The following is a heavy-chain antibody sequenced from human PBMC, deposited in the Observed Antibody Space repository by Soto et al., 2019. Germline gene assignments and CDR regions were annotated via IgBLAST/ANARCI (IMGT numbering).Heavy chain of an antibody. V-gene: IGHV3-23*01. CDR3: AKDQGIVGATFRGYSDY. D-gene: IGHD1-26*01. J-gene: IGHJ4*02. CDR2: ISGSGGST. CDR1: GFTFSSYA. Sequence: GGSLRLSCAASGFTFSSYAMSWVRQAPGKGLEWVSVISGSGGSTYYADSVKGRFTISRDNSKNTLYLQMNSLRAEDTAVYYCAKDQGIVGATFRGYSDYWGQGTLVTVSS.